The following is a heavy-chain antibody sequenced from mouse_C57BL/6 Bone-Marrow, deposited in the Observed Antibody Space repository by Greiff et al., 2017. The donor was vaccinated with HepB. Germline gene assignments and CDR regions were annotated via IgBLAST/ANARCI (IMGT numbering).Heavy chain of an antibody. J-gene: IGHJ2*01. V-gene: IGHV2-9-1*01. CDR2: IWTGGGT. D-gene: IGHD2-3*01. Sequence: VHLVESGPGLVAPSQSLSITCTVSGFSLTSYAISWVRQPPGKGLEWLGVIWTGGGTNYNSALKSRLSISKDNSKSQVFLKMNSLQTDDTARYYCARNSPDGYYYFDYWGQGTTLTVSS. CDR1: GFSLTSYA. CDR3: ARNSPDGYYYFDY.